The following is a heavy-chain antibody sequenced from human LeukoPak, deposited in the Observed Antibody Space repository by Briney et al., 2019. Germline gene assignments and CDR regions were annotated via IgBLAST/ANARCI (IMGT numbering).Heavy chain of an antibody. V-gene: IGHV3-66*01. D-gene: IGHD3-22*01. J-gene: IGHJ4*02. Sequence: GGSLRLSCAASGFTFSSYAMSWVRQAPGKGLEWVSVIYSGGSTYYADSVKGRFTISRDNSKNTLYLQMNSLRAEDTAVYYCASVNYYDSSGYYCGPGTLVTVSS. CDR3: ASVNYYDSSGYY. CDR1: GFTFSSYA. CDR2: IYSGGST.